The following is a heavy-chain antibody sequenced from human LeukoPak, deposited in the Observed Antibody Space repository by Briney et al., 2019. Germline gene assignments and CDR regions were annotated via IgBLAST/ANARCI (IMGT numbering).Heavy chain of an antibody. CDR1: GFTFRSHA. J-gene: IGHJ4*02. Sequence: GGSLRLSCVGSGFTFRSHAMSWVRQAPERGLEFVSGIYENGGTTYYADSVKGRFSISRDNSKNTLYLQMDSLRGEDTAVYYCAKDFRIGYSAHFDYWGQGALVTVSS. CDR2: IYENGGTT. CDR3: AKDFRIGYSAHFDY. D-gene: IGHD2-21*01. V-gene: IGHV3-23*01.